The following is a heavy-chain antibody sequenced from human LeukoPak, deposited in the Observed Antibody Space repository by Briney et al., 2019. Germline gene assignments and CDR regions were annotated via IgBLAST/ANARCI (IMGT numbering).Heavy chain of an antibody. CDR2: IYYSGST. J-gene: IGHJ4*02. D-gene: IGHD4-17*01. V-gene: IGHV4-31*03. Sequence: SETLSLTCTVSGGSISSGGYYWSWIRQHPGKGLEWIGYIYYSGSTYYNPSLKSRVTISVDTSKNQFSLKLSSVTAADTAMYYCARGRDYGDYSPHSDYWGQGTLVTVSS. CDR1: GGSISSGGYY. CDR3: ARGRDYGDYSPHSDY.